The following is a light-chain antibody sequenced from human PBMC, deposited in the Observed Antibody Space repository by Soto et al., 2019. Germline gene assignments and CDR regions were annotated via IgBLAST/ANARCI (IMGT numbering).Light chain of an antibody. Sequence: ELVLTQSPGTLSLSPGDTATLSCRASQSISSSYLAWYQQKPGQDPRLLIYGASTRATGIPDRFSGSGSGTDVTLTINRLEPEDFAVYYCQQNGSSPWTFGQGTRVEIK. V-gene: IGKV3-20*01. CDR2: GAS. J-gene: IGKJ1*01. CDR1: QSISSSY. CDR3: QQNGSSPWT.